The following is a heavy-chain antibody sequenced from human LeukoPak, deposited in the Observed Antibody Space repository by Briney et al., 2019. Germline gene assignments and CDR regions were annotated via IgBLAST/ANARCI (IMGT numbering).Heavy chain of an antibody. V-gene: IGHV1-2*06. CDR3: ARDLEPERTYYDFWSGYYMGY. CDR1: GYTFTGYY. D-gene: IGHD3-3*01. J-gene: IGHJ4*02. Sequence: ASVKVSCKASGYTFTGYYMHWVRQAPGQGLEWMGRINPNSGGTNYAQKFQGRVTMTRDTSFSTAYMELSRLRSDDTAVYYCARDLEPERTYYDFWSGYYMGYWGQGTLVTVSS. CDR2: INPNSGGT.